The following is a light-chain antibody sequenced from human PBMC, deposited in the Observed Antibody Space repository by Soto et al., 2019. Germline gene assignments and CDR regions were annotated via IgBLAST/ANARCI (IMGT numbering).Light chain of an antibody. V-gene: IGLV1-44*01. CDR3: ATWDDSLKGV. Sequence: QSVLTQPPSASWTPGQRVTIACSVSTSNIGSHSVNWYQHVPGTAPKLLITTNNQRPSGVPDRFSGFKSGSSASLVISDLQSDDEADYYCATWDDSLKGVFGTGTKVTVL. CDR1: TSNIGSHS. CDR2: TNN. J-gene: IGLJ1*01.